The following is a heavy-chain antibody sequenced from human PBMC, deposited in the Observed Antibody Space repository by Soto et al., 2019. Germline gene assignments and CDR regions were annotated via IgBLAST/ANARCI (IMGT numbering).Heavy chain of an antibody. CDR3: ARGSTWQGRDWFDP. CDR1: GDSVSNSGYY. V-gene: IGHV4-39*01. J-gene: IGHJ5*02. Sequence: QLLLQESGPGLVKHSETLSLTCTVSGDSVSNSGYYWGWIRQSPGKRLGWIGSVSFSGSKYYNPSLRSRVTFSVDTSKTLISLKLRSVTAADKAVYYCARGSTWQGRDWFDPWGQGTLVTVSS. D-gene: IGHD6-13*01. CDR2: VSFSGSK.